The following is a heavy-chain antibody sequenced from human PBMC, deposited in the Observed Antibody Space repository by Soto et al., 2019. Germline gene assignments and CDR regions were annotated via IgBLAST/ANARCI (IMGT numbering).Heavy chain of an antibody. V-gene: IGHV3-15*07. CDR2: IKSRGSGETT. Sequence: ELVESGGGLVTPGKSVRLSCVGSGFSFTAAWRNWVRRAPGTGLECVGRIKSRGSGETTGYGAPEKGRCPISRDESKNPVYLQMQSPQTEDTAVYYCTKQRGTSGSVYYGLEVWGQGSTVTVTS. CDR3: TKQRGTSGSVYYGLEV. CDR1: GFSFTAAW. D-gene: IGHD3-10*01. J-gene: IGHJ6*01.